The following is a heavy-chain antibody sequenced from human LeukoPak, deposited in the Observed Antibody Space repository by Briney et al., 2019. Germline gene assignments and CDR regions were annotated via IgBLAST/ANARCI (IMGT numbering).Heavy chain of an antibody. CDR3: ARIRYLAAAGLDY. D-gene: IGHD6-13*01. CDR2: IYYSGST. CDR1: GGSISSSSYY. V-gene: IGHV4-39*01. J-gene: IGHJ4*02. Sequence: SETLSLTCTVPGGSISSSSYYWGWIRQPPGKGLEWIGSIYYSGSTYYNPSLKSRVTISVDTSKNQFSLKLSSVTAADTAVYYCARIRYLAAAGLDYWGQGTLVTVSS.